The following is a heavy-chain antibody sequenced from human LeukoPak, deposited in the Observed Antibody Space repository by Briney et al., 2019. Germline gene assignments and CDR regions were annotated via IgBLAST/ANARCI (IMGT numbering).Heavy chain of an antibody. Sequence: SETLSLTCTVSGGSISSSSYYWGWIRQPPGKGLEWIGSIYYSGSTYYNPSLKSRVTISVDTSKNQFSLKLSSVTAADTAVYYCARQRSSSGWDYWGQGTLVTVPS. CDR1: GGSISSSSYY. V-gene: IGHV4-39*01. J-gene: IGHJ4*02. CDR2: IYYSGST. D-gene: IGHD6-19*01. CDR3: ARQRSSSGWDY.